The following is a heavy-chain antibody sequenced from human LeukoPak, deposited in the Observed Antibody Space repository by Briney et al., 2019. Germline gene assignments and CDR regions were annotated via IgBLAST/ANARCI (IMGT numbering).Heavy chain of an antibody. CDR3: ATPPRYDSSGYDAFDI. V-gene: IGHV4-39*07. CDR1: GGSISSSSYY. D-gene: IGHD3-22*01. Sequence: PSETLSLTCTVSGGSISSSSYYWGWIRQPPGKGLEWIGSIYYSGSTYYNPSLKSRVTISVDTSKNQFSLKLSSVTAADTAVYYCATPPRYDSSGYDAFDIWGQGTMVTVSS. CDR2: IYYSGST. J-gene: IGHJ3*02.